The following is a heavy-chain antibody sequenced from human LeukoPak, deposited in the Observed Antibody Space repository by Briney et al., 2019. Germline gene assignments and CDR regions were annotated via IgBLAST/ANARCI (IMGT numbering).Heavy chain of an antibody. J-gene: IGHJ5*02. D-gene: IGHD1-7*01. Sequence: GGSLRLSCAASGFTFSSYAMSWVRQAPGKGLEWVSAISGSGGSTYYADSVKGRFTISRDNSMNTLYLQMNSLRAEDTAVYYCAKGPLTGTRYTKRIWFDPWGQGTLVTVSS. CDR2: ISGSGGST. CDR3: AKGPLTGTRYTKRIWFDP. V-gene: IGHV3-23*01. CDR1: GFTFSSYA.